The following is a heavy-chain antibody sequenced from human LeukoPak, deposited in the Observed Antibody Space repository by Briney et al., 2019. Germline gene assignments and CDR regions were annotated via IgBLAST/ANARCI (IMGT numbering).Heavy chain of an antibody. J-gene: IGHJ3*02. Sequence: ASVKVSCKASGGTFSSYAISWVRQAPGQGLEWMGGIIPIFGTANYAQKFQGRVTITADESTSTAYMELSSLRSEDTAVYYCAKDALFIVGATEDAFDIWGQGTMVTVSS. CDR1: GGTFSSYA. D-gene: IGHD1-26*01. CDR3: AKDALFIVGATEDAFDI. CDR2: IIPIFGTA. V-gene: IGHV1-69*13.